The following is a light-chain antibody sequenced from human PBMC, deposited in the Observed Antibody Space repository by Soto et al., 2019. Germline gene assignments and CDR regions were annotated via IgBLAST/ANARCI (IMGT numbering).Light chain of an antibody. Sequence: EVVLTQSPGTVSLSPGERVTLSCRASQSVISNYLAWYQQRPGQAPRLLIYAASSRATGIPDRFSGSGSGTDFTLSISRLEPEDFAVYYCQQYGSSLTWTFEQGTKVE. V-gene: IGKV3-20*01. CDR2: AAS. J-gene: IGKJ1*01. CDR1: QSVISNY. CDR3: QQYGSSLTWT.